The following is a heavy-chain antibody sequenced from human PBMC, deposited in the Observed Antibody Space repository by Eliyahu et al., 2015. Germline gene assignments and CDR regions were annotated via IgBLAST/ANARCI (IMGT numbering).Heavy chain of an antibody. Sequence: QVQLEQXGAEVKKPGASVKVSCKVSGFTFSELSIHWVRQAPGKGFEWMGGFDPEKSETLYAQNFQGRVTMTEDTSTDTAYMELSSLTSDDTAFYYCATDLGIPGTDHWGPGTLVTVSS. D-gene: IGHD1-14*01. J-gene: IGHJ4*02. CDR1: GFTFSELS. CDR3: ATDLGIPGTDH. CDR2: FDPEKSET. V-gene: IGHV1-24*01.